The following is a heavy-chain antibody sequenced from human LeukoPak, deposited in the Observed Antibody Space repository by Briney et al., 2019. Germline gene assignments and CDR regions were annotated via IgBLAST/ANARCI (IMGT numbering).Heavy chain of an antibody. J-gene: IGHJ3*02. D-gene: IGHD3-10*01. CDR1: GGSISSGGYY. CDR3: ARDSYGSGNDAFDI. V-gene: IGHV4-31*03. CDR2: IYYSGST. Sequence: SETLSLTCTVSGGSISSGGYYWSWISQHPGKGLEWIGYIYYSGSTYYNPSLKSRVTISVDTSKNQFSLKLSSVTAADTAVYYCARDSYGSGNDAFDIWGQGTMVTVSS.